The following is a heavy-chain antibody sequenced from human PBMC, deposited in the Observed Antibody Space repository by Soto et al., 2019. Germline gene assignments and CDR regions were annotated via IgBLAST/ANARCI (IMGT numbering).Heavy chain of an antibody. J-gene: IGHJ6*02. CDR1: GFTFSSYA. CDR2: ISGSGGST. CDR3: TKRPPTEWLFSRPPRMGYDYYGMDV. Sequence: EVQLLESGGGLVQPGGSLRLSCAASGFTFSSYAMSWVRPAPGKGLEWVSAISGSGGSTYYADSVKGRFTISRENPKNTLYLQINRLGGVDTAVYYCTKRPPTEWLFSRPPRMGYDYYGMDVWGQGTTVTVSS. D-gene: IGHD3-3*01. V-gene: IGHV3-23*01.